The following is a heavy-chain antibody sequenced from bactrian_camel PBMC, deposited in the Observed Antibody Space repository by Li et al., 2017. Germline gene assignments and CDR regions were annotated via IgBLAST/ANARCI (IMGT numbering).Heavy chain of an antibody. D-gene: IGHD6*01. V-gene: IGHV3S40*01. CDR3: AAGFSMLVRWLLVANEYTS. Sequence: DVQLVESGGGSVQEGGSLTLSCAASGYTGSRRCVGWFRQAPGKEREGVAAISTGGGIKYYADSVKGRFTISRDSAQDTVILQLDSLKPEDTASYTCAAGFSMLVRWLLVANEYTSWGQGTQVTVS. CDR1: GYTGSRRC. J-gene: IGHJ6*01. CDR2: ISTGGGIK.